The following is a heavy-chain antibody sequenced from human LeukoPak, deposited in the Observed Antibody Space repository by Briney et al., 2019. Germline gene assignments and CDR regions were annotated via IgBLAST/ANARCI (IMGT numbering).Heavy chain of an antibody. CDR3: TRESVSSGTGYFDL. CDR1: GFTFGTFG. CDR2: ITGSSTWT. V-gene: IGHV3-23*01. Sequence: TGGSLRLSCEASGFTFGTFGMAWVRQSPGKGLQWVSGITGSSTWTYYAASVKGRFTVSRDNSQNTLHLQMNSLRADDTAVYYCTRESVSSGTGYFDLWGRGTLVTVSS. D-gene: IGHD3-10*01. J-gene: IGHJ2*01.